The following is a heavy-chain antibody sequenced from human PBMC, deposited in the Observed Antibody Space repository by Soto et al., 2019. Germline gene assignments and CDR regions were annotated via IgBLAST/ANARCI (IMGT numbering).Heavy chain of an antibody. CDR3: ARDHSEWFGEGPGS. CDR2: IWYDGSNK. Sequence: PGGSLRLSCAASGFTFSSYGMHWVLQAPGKGLEWVAVIWYDGSNKYYADSVKGRFTISRDNSKNTLYLQMYSLTAEDTAVYYCARDHSEWFGEGPGSWGQGTLVTVSS. CDR1: GFTFSSYG. D-gene: IGHD3-10*01. J-gene: IGHJ4*02. V-gene: IGHV3-33*01.